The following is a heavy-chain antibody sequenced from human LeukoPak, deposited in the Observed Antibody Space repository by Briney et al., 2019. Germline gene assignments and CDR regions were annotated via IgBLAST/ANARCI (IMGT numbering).Heavy chain of an antibody. CDR2: VFHNGDS. Sequence: SGTLSLTCAVSGGSIISGDWWAWVRPLPGKELEWIGEVFHNGDSNYNASLKSRVTIFVDKSKSEFSLELKSVTAADTAVYYCAVLHYGDILSGNWFDPWGQGTPVIVSS. V-gene: IGHV4-4*02. CDR3: AVLHYGDILSGNWFDP. D-gene: IGHD4-17*01. CDR1: GGSIISGDW. J-gene: IGHJ5*02.